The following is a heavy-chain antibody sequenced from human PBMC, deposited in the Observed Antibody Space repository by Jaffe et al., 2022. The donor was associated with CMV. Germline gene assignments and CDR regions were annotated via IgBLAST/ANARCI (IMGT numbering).Heavy chain of an antibody. J-gene: IGHJ4*02. D-gene: IGHD2-15*01. V-gene: IGHV4-59*08. CDR3: ARHRCSGNTCSLYLFDY. CDR2: VYYSGST. CDR1: GGSMRNYY. Sequence: QVQLQESGPGLVKPSETLSLTCTVSGGSMRNYYWSWIRQPPGKGLEWIGFVYYSGSTKYNYPLKSRVTISVDTSKNQFSLRLSSVTAADTAVYYCARHRCSGNTCSLYLFDYWGQGTLVTESS.